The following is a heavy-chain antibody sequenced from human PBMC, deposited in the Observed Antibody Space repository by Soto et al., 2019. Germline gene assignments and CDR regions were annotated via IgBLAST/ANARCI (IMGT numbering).Heavy chain of an antibody. V-gene: IGHV3-23*01. J-gene: IGHJ1*01. Sequence: QLGGPLRLSCAASGFSFSTYAMSWVRQAPGKGLEWVSGISGSGGTTYYADSVKGRFTISRDNSKNSLYLQVNSLRVEDTAVYYCAKDQAAAGTISRYFQHWGQGTLVTVSS. CDR1: GFSFSTYA. CDR3: AKDQAAAGTISRYFQH. CDR2: ISGSGGTT. D-gene: IGHD6-13*01.